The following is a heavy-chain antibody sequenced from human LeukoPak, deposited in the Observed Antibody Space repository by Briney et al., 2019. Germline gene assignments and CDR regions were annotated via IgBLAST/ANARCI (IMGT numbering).Heavy chain of an antibody. V-gene: IGHV3-30-3*01. Sequence: GSLRLSCAASGFIFSNYVMNWARQAPGKGLEWVAIISYDGSKKYYADSVKGRFTISRDNSKNTVYLQMNSLRAEDTAVYYCATRIASPGRGWFDPWGQGTLVTVSS. CDR3: ATRIASPGRGWFDP. CDR2: ISYDGSKK. J-gene: IGHJ5*02. CDR1: GFIFSNYV. D-gene: IGHD6-13*01.